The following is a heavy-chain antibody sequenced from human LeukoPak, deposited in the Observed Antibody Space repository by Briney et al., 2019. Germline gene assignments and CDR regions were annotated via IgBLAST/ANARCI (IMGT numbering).Heavy chain of an antibody. CDR3: ARGGNGESYYTY. J-gene: IGHJ4*02. Sequence: GGSLRLSCAASGFTFSNCAMSWVRQAPGKGLEWVSKISGSGGTTNYADSVKGRFTISRDNSKNTLYLQMNSLRAEDAAVYYCARGGNGESYYTYWGQGTLVTVSS. D-gene: IGHD1-26*01. CDR2: ISGSGGTT. V-gene: IGHV3-23*01. CDR1: GFTFSNCA.